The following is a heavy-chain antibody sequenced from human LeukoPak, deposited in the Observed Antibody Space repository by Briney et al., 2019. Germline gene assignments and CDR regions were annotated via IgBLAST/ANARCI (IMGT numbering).Heavy chain of an antibody. CDR2: ISAYNGNT. J-gene: IGHJ4*02. CDR3: AREPPGDSSGLIDY. D-gene: IGHD3-22*01. Sequence: PGASVKVSCKASGYTFTSYYMHWVRQAPGQGLEWMGWISAYNGNTNYAQKLQGRVTMTTDTSTSTAYMELRSLRSDDTAVYYCAREPPGDSSGLIDYWGQGTLVTVSS. V-gene: IGHV1-18*04. CDR1: GYTFTSYY.